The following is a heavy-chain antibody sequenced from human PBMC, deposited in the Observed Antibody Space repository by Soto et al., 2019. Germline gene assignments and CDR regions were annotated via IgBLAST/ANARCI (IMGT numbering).Heavy chain of an antibody. V-gene: IGHV3-33*01. CDR2: IWHDGSNK. Sequence: PGGSLRLSCAASGVTFSSYGMHWVRQAPGKGLEWVAVIWHDGSNKYYADSVKGRFTISRDNSKNTLYLQMNSLRAEDTAVYYCARDYASSSYYFTPTIVDYWGQGTLVTVSS. D-gene: IGHD3-22*01. CDR1: GVTFSSYG. CDR3: ARDYASSSYYFTPTIVDY. J-gene: IGHJ4*02.